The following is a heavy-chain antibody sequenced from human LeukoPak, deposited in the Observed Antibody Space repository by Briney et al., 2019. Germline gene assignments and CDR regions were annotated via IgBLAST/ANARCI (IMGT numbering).Heavy chain of an antibody. CDR1: GFMFDDYA. J-gene: IGHJ4*02. Sequence: GGSLRLSCAAPGFMFDDYAMHWVRQAPGKGLEWVSGISWNSGRRGYADSVKGRFTISRDNAKNSLYLQMNSLRAEDTALYYCAKWTSYYYDSSGYFDYWGQGTLVTVPS. D-gene: IGHD3-22*01. CDR2: ISWNSGRR. V-gene: IGHV3-9*01. CDR3: AKWTSYYYDSSGYFDY.